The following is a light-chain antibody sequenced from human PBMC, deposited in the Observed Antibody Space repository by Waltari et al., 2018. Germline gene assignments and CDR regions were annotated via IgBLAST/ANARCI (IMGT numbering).Light chain of an antibody. CDR2: DVS. CDR1: SSDVGGYNY. CDR3: SSYTSSSTPCV. Sequence: QSALTQPASVSGSPGQSITISCTGTSSDVGGYNYVSWYQQHPGNAPNLLIYDVSKRPSGVSTRFSGSKSGNTASLTISGLQAEDEADYDCSSYTSSSTPCVFGGGTKLTVL. V-gene: IGLV2-14*01. J-gene: IGLJ2*01.